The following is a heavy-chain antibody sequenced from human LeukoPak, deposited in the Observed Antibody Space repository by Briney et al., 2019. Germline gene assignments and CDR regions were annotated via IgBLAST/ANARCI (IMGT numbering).Heavy chain of an antibody. D-gene: IGHD1-20*01. CDR3: ARGITGPTEGQVWLDP. J-gene: IGHJ5*02. Sequence: PSETLFLTCAVYGGSFSGYYWSWIRQPPGKGLEWIGEINHSGSTNYNPSLKSRVTISVDTSKNQFSLKLSSVTAADTAVYYCARGITGPTEGQVWLDPWGQGTLVTVSS. V-gene: IGHV4-34*01. CDR1: GGSFSGYY. CDR2: INHSGST.